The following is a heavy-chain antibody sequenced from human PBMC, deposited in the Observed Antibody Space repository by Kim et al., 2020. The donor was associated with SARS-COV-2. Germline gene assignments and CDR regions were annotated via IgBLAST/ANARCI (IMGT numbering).Heavy chain of an antibody. J-gene: IGHJ4*02. V-gene: IGHV3-15*01. D-gene: IGHD3-22*01. Sequence: AAPVKGRFTISRDDSKNTLYLQMNSLKTEDTAVYYCTTDVTVYYDSSGYYWGQGTLVTVSS. CDR3: TTDVTVYYDSSGYY.